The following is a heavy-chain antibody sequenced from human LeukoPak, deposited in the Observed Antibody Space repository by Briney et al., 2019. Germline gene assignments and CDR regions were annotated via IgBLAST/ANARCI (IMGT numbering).Heavy chain of an antibody. CDR1: GFTFNTYA. J-gene: IGHJ3*02. Sequence: PGGSLRLSCAASGFTFNTYAMNWVRQAPGRGLEWVSGISGSGVSAYYADSVKGRFTFSRDNSKKMLYLEMNSLRADDTAVYYCAKDAGAFGADAFDIWGQGTVVTVSS. D-gene: IGHD3-10*01. CDR2: ISGSGVSA. CDR3: AKDAGAFGADAFDI. V-gene: IGHV3-23*01.